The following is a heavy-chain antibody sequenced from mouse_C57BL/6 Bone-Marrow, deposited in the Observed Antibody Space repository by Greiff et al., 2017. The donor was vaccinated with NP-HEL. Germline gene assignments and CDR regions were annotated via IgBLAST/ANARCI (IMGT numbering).Heavy chain of an antibody. D-gene: IGHD1-1*01. CDR3: ARPLYYYGSDY. J-gene: IGHJ2*01. V-gene: IGHV1-54*01. CDR1: GYAFTNYL. Sequence: VQLQQSGAELVRPGTSVKVSCKASGYAFTNYLIEWVKQRPGQGLEWIGVINPGSGGTNYNEKFKGKATLTADKSSSTAYMQLSSLTSEDSAVYFCARPLYYYGSDYWGQGTTLTVSS. CDR2: INPGSGGT.